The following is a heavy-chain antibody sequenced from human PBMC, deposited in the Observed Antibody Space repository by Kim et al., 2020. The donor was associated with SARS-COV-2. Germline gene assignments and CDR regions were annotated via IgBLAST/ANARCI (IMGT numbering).Heavy chain of an antibody. V-gene: IGHV3-23*01. Sequence: YANSVKDRFTISRDNSKNTLYLQMNSLRAEDTAVYYCAKEEWELPLFDYWGQGTLVTVSS. J-gene: IGHJ4*02. D-gene: IGHD1-26*01. CDR3: AKEEWELPLFDY.